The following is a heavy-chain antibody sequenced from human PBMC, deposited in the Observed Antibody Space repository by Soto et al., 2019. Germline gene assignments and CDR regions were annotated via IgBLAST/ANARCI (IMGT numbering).Heavy chain of an antibody. CDR2: MNPNSGNT. V-gene: IGHV1-8*01. CDR3: ARAPIISSSLDLDY. Sequence: ASVKVSCKASGYTFTSYDINWVRQATGQGLEWMGWMNPNSGNTGYAQKFKGRVTMTRNTSISTAYMELSSLRSEDTAVYYCARAPIISSSLDLDYWGQGTLVTVSS. J-gene: IGHJ4*02. CDR1: GYTFTSYD. D-gene: IGHD6-13*01.